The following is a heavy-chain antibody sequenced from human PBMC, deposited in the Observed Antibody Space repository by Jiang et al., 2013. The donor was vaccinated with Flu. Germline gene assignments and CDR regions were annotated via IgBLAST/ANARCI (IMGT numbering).Heavy chain of an antibody. CDR2: IRSKAFGGTK. Sequence: EVQLVESGGGLVQPGRSLRLSCAASGITFGDYGVSWFRQAPGKGLEWVGFIRSKAFGGTKEYAASVKGRFTISRDDSKSIAYLQMNTLKTEDTAVYYCSRANLPYYYPTATPPVHFDYWGQGTLVAVSS. CDR3: SRANLPYYYPTATPPVHFDY. CDR1: GITFGDYG. V-gene: IGHV3-49*03. J-gene: IGHJ4*02. D-gene: IGHD3-10*01.